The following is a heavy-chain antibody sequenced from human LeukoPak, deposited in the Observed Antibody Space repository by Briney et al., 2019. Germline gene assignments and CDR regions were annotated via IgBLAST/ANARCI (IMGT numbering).Heavy chain of an antibody. CDR1: GFTFSSYS. CDR3: ARDSVDIVATILGEYYFDY. Sequence: GGSLRLSCAASGFTFSSYSMNWVGQAPGKGLGGVSSISISSSYIYYADSVKGRFTISRDNAKNSLYLQMNSLRAEDTAVYYCARDSVDIVATILGEYYFDYWGQGTLVTVSS. CDR2: ISISSSYI. D-gene: IGHD5-12*01. J-gene: IGHJ4*02. V-gene: IGHV3-21*01.